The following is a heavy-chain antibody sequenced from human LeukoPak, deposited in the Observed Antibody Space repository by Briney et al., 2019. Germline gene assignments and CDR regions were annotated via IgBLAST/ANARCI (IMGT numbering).Heavy chain of an antibody. J-gene: IGHJ4*02. V-gene: IGHV3-15*07. D-gene: IGHD1-1*01. CDR2: IVSETVGGRT. Sequence: GGSLRLSCAASSITFTKAWMNWVRQAPGKGLEWVARIVSETVGGRTDYAASVKGRFTVSRDDSKSTLFLQMSSLKIEDTAVYYCATSITTPGAFDIWGQGVLVTVSS. CDR3: ATSITTPGAFDI. CDR1: SITFTKAW.